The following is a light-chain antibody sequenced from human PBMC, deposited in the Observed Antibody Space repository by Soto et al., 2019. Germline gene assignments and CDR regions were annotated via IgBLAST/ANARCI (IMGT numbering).Light chain of an antibody. CDR2: AAS. Sequence: EIVLTQSPGTLSLSPGERATLSCRASQSVSRYLTWYQQKPGQAPRLLIFAASNRATGIPDRFSGSGSGTDFTLTISRLETEDFAVYYCQHYGTSPGTFGQGTKVDIK. CDR1: QSVSRY. J-gene: IGKJ1*01. CDR3: QHYGTSPGT. V-gene: IGKV3-20*01.